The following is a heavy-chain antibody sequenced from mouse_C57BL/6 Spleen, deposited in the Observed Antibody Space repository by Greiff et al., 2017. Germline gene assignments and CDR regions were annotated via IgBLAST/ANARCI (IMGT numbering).Heavy chain of an antibody. Sequence: QVQLQQPGAELVKPGASVKMSCKASGYTFTSYWITWVKQRPGQGLEWIGDIYPGSGSTNYNETFKSKATLTVDTSSSTAYMQLSSLTSEYSAVYYCARYYGSSYRFAYWGQGTLVTVSA. CDR3: ARYYGSSYRFAY. V-gene: IGHV1-55*01. CDR1: GYTFTSYW. CDR2: IYPGSGST. J-gene: IGHJ3*01. D-gene: IGHD1-1*01.